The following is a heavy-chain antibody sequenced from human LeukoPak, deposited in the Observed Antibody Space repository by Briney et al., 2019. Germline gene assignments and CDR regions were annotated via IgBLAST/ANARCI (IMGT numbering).Heavy chain of an antibody. CDR1: GASISDSY. Sequence: SETLSLTCTVSGASISDSYWSWIRQPAGKGLEWIGRMFPGGSTNYNPSLYSRVSMSVDTSKNQFSLRLTSVTAADTGVYYCVRDSPRTSGLLDYWGQSTLVAVSS. CDR3: VRDSPRTSGLLDY. J-gene: IGHJ4*02. V-gene: IGHV4-4*07. D-gene: IGHD5-12*01. CDR2: MFPGGST.